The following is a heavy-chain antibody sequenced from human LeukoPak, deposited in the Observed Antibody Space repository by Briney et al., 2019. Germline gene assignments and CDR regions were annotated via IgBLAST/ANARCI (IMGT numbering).Heavy chain of an antibody. CDR1: GFTFSSYG. Sequence: PGGSLRLSCAASGFTFSSYGMHWVRQAPGKGLERVAVIWYDGSNKYYADSVKGRFTISRDNSKNTLYLQMNSLRAEDTAVYYCARASICSSTSCYRPYYYYYGMDVWGQGTTVTVSS. CDR3: ARASICSSTSCYRPYYYYYGMDV. V-gene: IGHV3-33*01. J-gene: IGHJ6*02. D-gene: IGHD2-2*01. CDR2: IWYDGSNK.